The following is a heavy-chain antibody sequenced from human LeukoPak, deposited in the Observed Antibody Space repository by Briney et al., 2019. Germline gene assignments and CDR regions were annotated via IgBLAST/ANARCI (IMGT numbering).Heavy chain of an antibody. CDR1: GYTFTTYG. CDR2: ISAYNGNT. D-gene: IGHD4-23*01. J-gene: IGHJ3*02. CDR3: ARDTTVVTPDGLDI. V-gene: IGHV1-18*01. Sequence: ASVKVSCKASGYTFTTYGISWVRQAPGQGLEWMGWISAYNGNTNHAQKLLDRVTMTTDTSTNTAYMELRSLRSDDTAVYYCARDTTVVTPDGLDIWGQGTMVTVSS.